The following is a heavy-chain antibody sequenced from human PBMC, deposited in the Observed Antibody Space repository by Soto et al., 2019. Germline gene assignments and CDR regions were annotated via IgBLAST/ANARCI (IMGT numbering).Heavy chain of an antibody. V-gene: IGHV1-69*06. CDR1: EDTFRNYA. CDR3: ARGRGGTYDAFDI. CDR2: IIPIFGTA. Sequence: QVELVQSGAEVKKPGSSVKVSCQASEDTFRNYAISWVRQAPGQGLEWMGGIIPIFGTANYAQKFQGRVTITADTSANTVYLELSSLRSEDTAVYYCARGRGGTYDAFDIWGQGTLVTVSS. J-gene: IGHJ3*02. D-gene: IGHD1-26*01.